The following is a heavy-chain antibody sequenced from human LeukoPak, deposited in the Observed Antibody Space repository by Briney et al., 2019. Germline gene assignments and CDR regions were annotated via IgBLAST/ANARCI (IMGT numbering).Heavy chain of an antibody. CDR2: INPNSGAT. V-gene: IGHV1-2*02. D-gene: IGHD5-12*01. CDR1: GYIFTDYY. J-gene: IGHJ4*02. CDR3: ASAYSGYDLCQLGY. Sequence: ASVKVSCKASGYIFTDYYVHWVRQAPGQGLEWMGWINPNSGATKYAQKFQGRVTVTTVTSISTAYMELSSLTSDDTAVYYCASAYSGYDLCQLGYWGRGTLVTVSS.